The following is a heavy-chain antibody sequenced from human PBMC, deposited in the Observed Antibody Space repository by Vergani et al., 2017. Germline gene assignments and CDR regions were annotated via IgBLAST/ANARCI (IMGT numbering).Heavy chain of an antibody. CDR1: GASIRSSNHY. CDR2: IYYSGST. V-gene: IGHV4-39*01. Sequence: QLQLQESGPGLVKPSATLSLTCSVSGASIRSSNHYWGWIRQPPGKGLEWIASIYYSGSTYYNPSLKSRVTISVDPSKNQFSLKLRSVTAADTAVYFCARHSTVEWLVKLGWIDPWGQGILVTVSS. J-gene: IGHJ5*02. D-gene: IGHD6-19*01. CDR3: ARHSTVEWLVKLGWIDP.